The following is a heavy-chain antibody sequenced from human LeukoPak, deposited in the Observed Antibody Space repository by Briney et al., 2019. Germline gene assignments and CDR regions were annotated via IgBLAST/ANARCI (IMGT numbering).Heavy chain of an antibody. D-gene: IGHD2-15*01. V-gene: IGHV1-8*01. CDR1: GYTFTSYD. CDR2: MNPNSGNT. Sequence: ASVKVSCKASGYTFTSYDINWVRQATGQGLEWMGWMNPNSGNTGYAQKFQGRVTMTRNTSISTAYMELSSLRSEDTAVYYCARAPYVPYCSGGSCYSVSYGMDVWGRGTTVTVSS. CDR3: ARAPYVPYCSGGSCYSVSYGMDV. J-gene: IGHJ6*02.